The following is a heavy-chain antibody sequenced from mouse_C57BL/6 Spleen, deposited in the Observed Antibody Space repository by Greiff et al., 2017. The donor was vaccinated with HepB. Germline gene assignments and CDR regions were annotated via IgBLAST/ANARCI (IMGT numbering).Heavy chain of an antibody. J-gene: IGHJ2*01. D-gene: IGHD1-1*01. V-gene: IGHV1-18*01. CDR3: ARITTVVLDY. Sequence: EVKLMESGPELVKPGASVKIPCKASGYTFTDYNMDWVKQSHGKSLEWIGDINPNNGGTIYNQKFKGKATLTVDKSSSTAYMELRSLTSEDTAVYYCARITTVVLDYWGQGTTLTVSS. CDR1: GYTFTDYN. CDR2: INPNNGGT.